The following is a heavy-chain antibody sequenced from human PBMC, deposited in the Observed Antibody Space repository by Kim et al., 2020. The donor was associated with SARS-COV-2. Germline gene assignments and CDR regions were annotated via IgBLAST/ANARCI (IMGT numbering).Heavy chain of an antibody. CDR2: ISGSGGST. CDR1: GFTFSSYA. D-gene: IGHD6-13*01. CDR3: AKDSDSSWMWGNYYYGMDV. Sequence: GGSLRLSCAASGFTFSSYAMSWVRQAPGKGLEWVSAISGSGGSTYYADSVKGRFTISRDNSKNTLYLQMNSLRAEDTAVYYCAKDSDSSWMWGNYYYGMDVWGQGTTVTVSS. V-gene: IGHV3-23*01. J-gene: IGHJ6*02.